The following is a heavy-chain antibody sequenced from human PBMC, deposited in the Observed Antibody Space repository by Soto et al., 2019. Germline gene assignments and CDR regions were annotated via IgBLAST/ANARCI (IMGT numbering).Heavy chain of an antibody. CDR3: AHKLRPSKFYSYGPFYYYYYGMDV. V-gene: IGHV2-5*02. CDR1: GFSLSTSGVG. CDR2: IYWDDDK. D-gene: IGHD5-18*01. Sequence: SGPTLVNPTQTLTLTCTFSGFSLSTSGVGVGWIRQPPGKALEWLALIYWDDDKRYSPSLKSRLTITKDTSKNQVVLTMTNMDPVDTATYYCAHKLRPSKFYSYGPFYYYYYGMDVWGQGTTVTVSS. J-gene: IGHJ6*02.